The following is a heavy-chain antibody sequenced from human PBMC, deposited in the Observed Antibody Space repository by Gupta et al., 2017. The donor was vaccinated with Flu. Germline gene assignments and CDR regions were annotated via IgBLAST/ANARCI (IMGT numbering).Heavy chain of an antibody. CDR3: ARQNDYGDLNFDY. CDR1: GGSISSSSYY. D-gene: IGHD4-17*01. Sequence: QLQLQESGPGLVKPSETLSLTCTVSGGSISSSSYYWGWIRQPPGKGLEWIGSIYYSGSTYYNPALKSRVTISVDTSKNQFSLKLSSVTAADTAVYYCARQNDYGDLNFDYWGQGTLVTVSS. V-gene: IGHV4-39*01. CDR2: IYYSGST. J-gene: IGHJ4*02.